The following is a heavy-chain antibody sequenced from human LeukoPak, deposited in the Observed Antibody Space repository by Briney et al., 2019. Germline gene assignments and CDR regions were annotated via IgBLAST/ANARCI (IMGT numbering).Heavy chain of an antibody. CDR3: ARDYFDSSDYPQTYYYYYMDV. D-gene: IGHD3-22*01. V-gene: IGHV3-23*01. CDR1: GFTFSTYA. CDR2: ISSSGGTT. Sequence: PGGSLRLSCAASGFTFSTYAVNWVRQAPGKGLEWVSAISSSGGTTYYADSVKGRFSISRDNSKNTLYLRMNSLRAEDTAIYYCARDYFDSSDYPQTYYYYYMDVWGRGTTVTVAS. J-gene: IGHJ6*03.